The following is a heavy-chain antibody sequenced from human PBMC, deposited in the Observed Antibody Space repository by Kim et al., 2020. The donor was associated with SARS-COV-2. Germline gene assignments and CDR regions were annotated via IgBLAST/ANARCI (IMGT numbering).Heavy chain of an antibody. CDR3: ARRDQLGNFDI. V-gene: IGHV6-1*01. J-gene: IGHJ3*02. Sequence: NDYAVSVKSRITSNPDTSKNQFSQQVNSVTPEDTAVYYCARRDQLGNFDIWGQGTMVTVSS. D-gene: IGHD2-21*01. CDR2: N.